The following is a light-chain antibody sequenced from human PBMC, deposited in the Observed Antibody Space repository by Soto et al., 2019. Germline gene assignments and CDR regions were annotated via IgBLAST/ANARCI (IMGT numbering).Light chain of an antibody. CDR1: SSDVGGYNY. CDR3: SSYTSSINLDV. Sequence: QSVLTQPASVSGSPGQSITISCTGTSSDVGGYNYVSWYQQYPGKAPKLIIYEVTNRPSGVSNRFSGSKSGNTASLTISGLQAEDEADYYCSSYTSSINLDVFGTGTKLTVL. J-gene: IGLJ1*01. CDR2: EVT. V-gene: IGLV2-14*01.